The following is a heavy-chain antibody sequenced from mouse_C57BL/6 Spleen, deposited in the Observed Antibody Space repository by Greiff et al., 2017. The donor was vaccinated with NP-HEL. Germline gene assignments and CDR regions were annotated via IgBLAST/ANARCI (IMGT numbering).Heavy chain of an antibody. V-gene: IGHV1-18*01. Sequence: VQLQQSGPELVKPGASVKIPCKASGYTFTDYNMDWVKQSHGKSLEWIGDINPNNGGTIYNQKFKGKATLTVDKSSSTAYMELRSLTSEDTAVYYCAREGIYDGYYVGAYWGQGTLVTVSA. CDR2: INPNNGGT. CDR3: AREGIYDGYYVGAY. J-gene: IGHJ3*01. CDR1: GYTFTDYN. D-gene: IGHD2-3*01.